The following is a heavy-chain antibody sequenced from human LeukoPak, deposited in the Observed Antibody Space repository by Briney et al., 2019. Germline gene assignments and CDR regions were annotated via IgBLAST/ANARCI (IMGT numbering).Heavy chain of an antibody. V-gene: IGHV3-21*01. CDR3: ARDGSEMATTIYYFDY. Sequence: KPGGSLRLSCAASGFSFSNYNMNWVRQAPGKGLEWVSSISSSSTYIYYADSVKGRFTISRDNAKNSLYLQMDSLRAEDTAMYYCARDGSEMATTIYYFDYWGQGTLVTVSS. J-gene: IGHJ4*02. CDR2: ISSSSTYI. D-gene: IGHD5-24*01. CDR1: GFSFSNYN.